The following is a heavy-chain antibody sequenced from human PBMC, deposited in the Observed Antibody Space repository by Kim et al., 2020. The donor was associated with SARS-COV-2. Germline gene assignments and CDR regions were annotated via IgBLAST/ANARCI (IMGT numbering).Heavy chain of an antibody. CDR1: GGSISSYY. CDR2: IYYSGST. Sequence: SETLSLTCTVSGGSISSYYWSWIRQPPGKGLEWIGYIYYSGSTNYNPSLKSRVTISVDTSKNQFSLKLSSVTAADTAVYYCARVLVRDWLLSYDYYYYGMDVWGQGTTVTVSS. J-gene: IGHJ6*02. CDR3: ARVLVRDWLLSYDYYYYGMDV. V-gene: IGHV4-59*13. D-gene: IGHD3-9*01.